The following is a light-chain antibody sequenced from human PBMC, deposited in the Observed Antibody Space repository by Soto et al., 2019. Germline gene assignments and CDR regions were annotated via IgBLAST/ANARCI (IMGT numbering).Light chain of an antibody. V-gene: IGKV3-20*01. Sequence: EVVLTQSPGTLSLSPGERATLSCRGSQSVSSNYLSWYQHKAGQAPRLLISGASSRATGIPDRFSGSGSGTDFTLTISRLEPEDFAVYYCQQYGSSSWTFGQGTKVEIK. CDR2: GAS. CDR1: QSVSSNY. J-gene: IGKJ1*01. CDR3: QQYGSSSWT.